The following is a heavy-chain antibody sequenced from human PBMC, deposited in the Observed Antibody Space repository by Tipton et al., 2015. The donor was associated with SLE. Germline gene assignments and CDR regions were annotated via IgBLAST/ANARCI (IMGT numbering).Heavy chain of an antibody. V-gene: IGHV4-4*08. J-gene: IGHJ3*02. Sequence: TLSLTCTVSGGSISSYYWSWIRQPPGKGLEWIGYIYTSGSTNYNPSLKSRVTISVDTSKNQFSLKLSSVTAADTAVYYCARISLTERSAFDIWGQGTMVTVSS. CDR2: IYTSGST. CDR1: GGSISSYY. CDR3: ARISLTERSAFDI.